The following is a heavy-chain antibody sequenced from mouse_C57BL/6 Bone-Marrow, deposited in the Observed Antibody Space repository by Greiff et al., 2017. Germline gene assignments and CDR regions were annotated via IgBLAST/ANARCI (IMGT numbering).Heavy chain of an antibody. V-gene: IGHV5-9-1*02. D-gene: IGHD1-1*01. CDR3: TREHYYGSSSVGYFDY. Sequence: EVQRVESGEGLVKPGGSLKLSCAASGFTFSSYAMSWVRQTPEKRLEWVAYISSGGDYIYYADTVKGRFTISRDNARNTLYLQISSLKSEEKAMYYGTREHYYGSSSVGYFDYWGQGTTLTVSS. CDR2: ISSGGDYI. CDR1: GFTFSSYA. J-gene: IGHJ2*01.